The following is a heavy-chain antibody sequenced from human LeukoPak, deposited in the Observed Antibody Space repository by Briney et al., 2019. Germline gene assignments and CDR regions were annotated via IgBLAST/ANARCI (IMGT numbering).Heavy chain of an antibody. J-gene: IGHJ4*02. V-gene: IGHV4-34*01. CDR1: GGSFSGYY. CDR3: ARGSSSSWYRRGLYFDY. CDR2: INHSGST. Sequence: SETLSLTCAVYGGSFSGYYWSWIRQPPGKGLEWIGEINHSGSTNYNPSLKSRVTISVDTSKNQFSLKLSSVTAADTAVYYCARGSSSSWYRRGLYFDYWGQGTLVTVSS. D-gene: IGHD6-13*01.